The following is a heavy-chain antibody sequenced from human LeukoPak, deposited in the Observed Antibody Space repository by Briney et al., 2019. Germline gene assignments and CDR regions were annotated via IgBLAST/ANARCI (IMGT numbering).Heavy chain of an antibody. Sequence: SETLSLSCSVSGGSISNSSYYWGWIRQPPGKGLEWIGTIYYSGSTYHNPSLKSRVIISVDTSKNQFSLKLSSVTAADTAVYYCARQRSKYYYENYWGQGTLVTVSS. CDR1: GGSISNSSYY. D-gene: IGHD3-22*01. CDR3: ARQRSKYYYENY. CDR2: IYYSGST. V-gene: IGHV4-39*01. J-gene: IGHJ4*02.